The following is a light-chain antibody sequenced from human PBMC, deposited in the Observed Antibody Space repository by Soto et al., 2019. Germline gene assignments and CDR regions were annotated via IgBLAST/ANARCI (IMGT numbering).Light chain of an antibody. CDR2: GAS. V-gene: IGKV3-20*01. Sequence: EIVLTQSPGTLSLSPGERATLSCMASQSISSNYLAWYQQKPGQAPRLLIYGASSRATGIPDRFSGSGSGTEFSLTISRLEPEDFAVYYCQQYGSSPITFGQGTRLEIK. CDR3: QQYGSSPIT. J-gene: IGKJ5*01. CDR1: QSISSNY.